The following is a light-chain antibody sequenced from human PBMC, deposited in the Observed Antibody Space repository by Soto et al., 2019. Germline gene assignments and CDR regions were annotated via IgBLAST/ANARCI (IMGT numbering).Light chain of an antibody. CDR3: QQSYMSTIT. CDR2: SAS. Sequence: DVHMTRSQSSLSASVGDIFSVTCRASQGIRNFVDWYQKIEGKVPKLLIHSASTLPSGVPSRLSGSGSGADLTISISSVKHEDFETYLCQQSYMSTITFGQGTRLEIK. V-gene: IGKV1-27*01. CDR1: QGIRNF. J-gene: IGKJ5*01.